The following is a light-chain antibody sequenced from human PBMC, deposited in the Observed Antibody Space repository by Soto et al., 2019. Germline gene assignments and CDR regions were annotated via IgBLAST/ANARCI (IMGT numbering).Light chain of an antibody. V-gene: IGLV2-14*03. CDR3: NSYTSSSTPYV. CDR2: EVS. Sequence: QSALTQPASVSGSPGQSITISCTGTSSDVGGYNYVPWYQQHPGKAPKLMIYEVSNRPSGDSDRFSGSKSGNTASLTISGLQAEDEADYYCNSYTSSSTPYVFGSGTKLTVL. CDR1: SSDVGGYNY. J-gene: IGLJ1*01.